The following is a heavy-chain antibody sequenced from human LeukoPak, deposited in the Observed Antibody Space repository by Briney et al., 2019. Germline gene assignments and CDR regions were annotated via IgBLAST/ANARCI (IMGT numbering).Heavy chain of an antibody. V-gene: IGHV3-20*04. D-gene: IGHD6-19*01. CDR1: GFTFDDYG. CDR2: INWIGGST. Sequence: GGSLRLSCAASGFTFDDYGMSWVRQAAGKGLEWVSGINWIGGSTGYADSVKGRFTISRDNAKNSLYLQMNSPRVEDTALYYCAKVYSSGWYYFDYWGQGTLVTVSS. CDR3: AKVYSSGWYYFDY. J-gene: IGHJ4*02.